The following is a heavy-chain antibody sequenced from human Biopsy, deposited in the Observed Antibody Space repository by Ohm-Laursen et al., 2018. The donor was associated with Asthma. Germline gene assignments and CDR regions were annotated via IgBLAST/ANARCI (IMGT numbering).Heavy chain of an antibody. CDR2: IHYSGSA. Sequence: TLSLTCAVYGGSFSSNYWSWVRQLPGRGLEWIGYIHYSGSAYYNPSLKSRISMSVDMSKKQISLRLSSVIAADTAVYYCAGFCSGGNCPDHWGQGTLVTVSS. D-gene: IGHD2-15*01. CDR1: GGSFSSNY. V-gene: IGHV4-31*11. J-gene: IGHJ4*02. CDR3: AGFCSGGNCPDH.